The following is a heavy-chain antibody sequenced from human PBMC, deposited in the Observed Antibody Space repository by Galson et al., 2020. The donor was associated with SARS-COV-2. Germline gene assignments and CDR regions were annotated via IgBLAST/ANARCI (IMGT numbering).Heavy chain of an antibody. J-gene: IGHJ4*02. V-gene: IGHV1-69*13. D-gene: IGHD1-26*01. Sequence: SVKVSCKASGGTFSNHAINWVRQAPGQGLEWMGGILPSFGTPNYAQRFRATVTITADESTSTAYMELSSLRYEDTAIYYCARSIEDGYYDAFGYWSQGTLVTVSS. CDR2: ILPSFGTP. CDR3: ARSIEDGYYDAFGY. CDR1: GGTFSNHA.